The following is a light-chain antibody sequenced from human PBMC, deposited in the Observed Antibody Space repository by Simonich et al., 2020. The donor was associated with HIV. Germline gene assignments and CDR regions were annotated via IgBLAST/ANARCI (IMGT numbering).Light chain of an antibody. V-gene: IGKV3-11*01. CDR1: QSVSSN. J-gene: IGKJ2*01. CDR3: QQRSNWPL. Sequence: EIVLTQSPATLSLSPGERATLSCRASQSVSSNLAWYQPKPGQAPRLLIYDASNRATGIPARFSGSGSGTDFTLTISSLEPEDFAVYYCQQRSNWPLFGQGTKLEIK. CDR2: DAS.